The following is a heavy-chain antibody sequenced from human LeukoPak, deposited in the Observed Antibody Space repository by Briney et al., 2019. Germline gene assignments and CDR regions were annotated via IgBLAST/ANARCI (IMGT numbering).Heavy chain of an antibody. D-gene: IGHD6-19*01. CDR2: IYYSGST. J-gene: IGHJ4*02. Sequence: SETLSLTCTVSGGSISSYYWSWIRQPPGKGLEWIGYIYYSGSTNYNPSLKSRVTISVDKSKNQFSLKLSSVTAADTAVYYCARVREVAGTDYFDYWGQGTLVTVSS. CDR1: GGSISSYY. CDR3: ARVREVAGTDYFDY. V-gene: IGHV4-59*12.